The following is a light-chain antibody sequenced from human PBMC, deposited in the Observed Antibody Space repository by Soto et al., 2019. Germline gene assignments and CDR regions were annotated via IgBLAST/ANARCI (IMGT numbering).Light chain of an antibody. CDR2: EVS. CDR1: SSDVGGYNY. Sequence: QSALTQPASVSGSPGQSITISCTGTSSDVGGYNYGSWYQQHPGKAPKLMIYEVSNRPSGVSNRFSGSKSGNTASLTISGLQAEDEADHYCSSYTSSSTHWVFGGGTKLTVL. CDR3: SSYTSSSTHWV. J-gene: IGLJ3*02. V-gene: IGLV2-14*01.